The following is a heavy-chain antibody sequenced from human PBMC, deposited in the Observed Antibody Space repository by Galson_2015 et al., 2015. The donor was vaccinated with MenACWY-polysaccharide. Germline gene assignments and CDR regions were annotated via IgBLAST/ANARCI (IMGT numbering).Heavy chain of an antibody. CDR1: GFTFSSYG. CDR3: AKDLPLWGAPDFDY. J-gene: IGHJ4*02. D-gene: IGHD1-26*01. V-gene: IGHV3-30*18. CDR2: ILSDGGKK. Sequence: SLRLSCAASGFTFSSYGMHWVRQAPGKGLEWVAVILSDGGKKYYAESVKGRFTISRDNSKNTLSLQMNSLRAEDTAIYYCAKDLPLWGAPDFDYWGQGTLVTVSS.